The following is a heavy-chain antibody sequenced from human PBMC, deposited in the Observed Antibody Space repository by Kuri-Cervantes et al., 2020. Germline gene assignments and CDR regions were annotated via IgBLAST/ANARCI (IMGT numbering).Heavy chain of an antibody. CDR2: TYYRSKWFY. CDR1: GDSVSSDTVA. J-gene: IGHJ4*02. D-gene: IGHD3-10*01. V-gene: IGHV6-1*01. CDR3: ARNRWGGYGSGFDH. Sequence: SETLSLTCAISGDSVSSDTVAWNWIRQSPSRGLEWLGRTYYRSKWFYDYAVSVKSRISLNPDTSKNQFSLHLSFVTPEDTAVYYCARNRWGGYGSGFDHWGQGALVTVSS.